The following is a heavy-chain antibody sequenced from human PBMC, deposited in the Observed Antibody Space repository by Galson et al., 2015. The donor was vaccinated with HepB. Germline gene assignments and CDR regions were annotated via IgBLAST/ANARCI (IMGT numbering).Heavy chain of an antibody. V-gene: IGHV3-74*01. CDR2: INSDGSTT. CDR1: GFTFSSYW. CDR3: ARESTSISMFGMDV. Sequence: SLRLSCAASGFTFSSYWMYWVRQAPGKGLVWVSRINSDGSTTNYADSVKGRFTISRDNAKNTLYLQMNSLRAEDTAIYYCARESTSISMFGMDVWGQGTTVTVSS. J-gene: IGHJ6*02. D-gene: IGHD2/OR15-2a*01.